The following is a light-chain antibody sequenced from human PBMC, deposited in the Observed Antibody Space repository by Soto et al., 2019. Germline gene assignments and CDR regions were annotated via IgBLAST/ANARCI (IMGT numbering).Light chain of an antibody. V-gene: IGKV3-20*01. CDR2: ATS. J-gene: IGKJ4*01. CDR1: QRVSTSY. CDR3: HQYGASPFT. Sequence: ETVLTQSPGTLSLSPGEGATLSCRASQRVSTSYFAWYQQKPGQAPRLLIYATSNRATDIPDRFSGSGSGTDFSLTISRLEPEDCAVYYCHQYGASPFTFGGGTKVEIK.